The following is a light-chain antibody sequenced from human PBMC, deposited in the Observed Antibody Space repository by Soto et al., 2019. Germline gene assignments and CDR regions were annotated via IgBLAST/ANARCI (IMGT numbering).Light chain of an antibody. J-gene: IGKJ3*01. Sequence: IVLTESPATLSVSPGERATLYCRASQNVLSNLAWYQQKPGQATRLLIYGASTRATGLPVRVSGSGSGTQVTLTISSLQSEELATYYCQQLNSYPRTFGPGTKVDIK. CDR1: QNVLSN. V-gene: IGKV3-15*01. CDR3: QQLNSYPRT. CDR2: GAS.